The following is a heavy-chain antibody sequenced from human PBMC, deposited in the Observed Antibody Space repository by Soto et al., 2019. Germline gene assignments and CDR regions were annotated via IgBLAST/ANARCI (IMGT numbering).Heavy chain of an antibody. V-gene: IGHV1-2*02. D-gene: IGHD1-26*01. CDR1: GYTFTGYY. CDR2: INPNNGGT. Sequence: QVQLVQSGAELKKSGASVMVSCKASGYTFTGYYIHWVRQAPGQGLEWMGWINPNNGGTNYVQKVQGRVTMTRDTSISTAYMELRRLTSDDTAVYYCARDLPIVGTTTWDYWGQGTLVTVSS. CDR3: ARDLPIVGTTTWDY. J-gene: IGHJ4*02.